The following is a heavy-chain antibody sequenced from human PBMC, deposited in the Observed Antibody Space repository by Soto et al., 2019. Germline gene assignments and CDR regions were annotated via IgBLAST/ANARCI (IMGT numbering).Heavy chain of an antibody. CDR2: ISHSGST. J-gene: IGHJ5*01. CDR3: ARGGHEDNWFDP. CDR1: GGSISSGGYY. V-gene: IGHV4-31*03. D-gene: IGHD3-16*01. Sequence: SETLSLTCTVSGGSISSGGYYWSWIRQHPGKGLEWIGYISHSGSTYYNPSLRSRVATSFDTSKNQFALNLTSVTAADTAVYYCARGGHEDNWFDPWGQGTLVTVSS.